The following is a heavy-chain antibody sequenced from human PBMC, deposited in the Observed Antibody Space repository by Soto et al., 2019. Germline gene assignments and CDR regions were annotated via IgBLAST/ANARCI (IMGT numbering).Heavy chain of an antibody. CDR2: VDPNGGGS. V-gene: IGHV1-2*04. Sequence: ASVKVSCKASGYTFTSYAMRWVRQAPGQGLEWMGWVDPNGGGSNSAQKFQGSVTMTWDTSITTAYLDLTRLTTNDTATYFCATWVDYGDFEGFDFWGQGTLVTVSS. J-gene: IGHJ4*02. CDR1: GYTFTSYA. CDR3: ATWVDYGDFEGFDF. D-gene: IGHD4-17*01.